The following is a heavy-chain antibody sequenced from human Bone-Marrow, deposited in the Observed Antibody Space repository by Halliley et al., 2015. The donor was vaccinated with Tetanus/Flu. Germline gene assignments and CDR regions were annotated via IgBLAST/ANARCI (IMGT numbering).Heavy chain of an antibody. J-gene: IGHJ2*01. CDR3: ARDRWGCLYDSSCFHINDFDF. CDR1: GGSISPYY. Sequence: TLSLTCTVSGGSISPYYWSWIRQPPGRGLEWIGYIYSSGSTNYNPSLKSRVTISVDTSKNQFSLNLSSVTAAATAVYYCARDRWGCLYDSSCFHINDFDFWGRGSLVTVSS. D-gene: IGHD3-22*01. V-gene: IGHV4-59*01. CDR2: IYSSGST.